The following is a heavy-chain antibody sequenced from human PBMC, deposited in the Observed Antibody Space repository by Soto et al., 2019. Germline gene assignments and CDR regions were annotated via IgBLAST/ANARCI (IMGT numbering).Heavy chain of an antibody. D-gene: IGHD3-9*01. CDR3: ARQYFEEALYYYYMDV. CDR2: IYYSGRT. Sequence: SETLSLTCTVSGGSISSYYWSWIRQPPGKGLEWIGYIYYSGRTNYNPSLKSRDTKSEDTSKNQLSLKLSSVTAADTALYYCARQYFEEALYYYYMDVWGKGTTVTVSS. CDR1: GGSISSYY. V-gene: IGHV4-59*08. J-gene: IGHJ6*03.